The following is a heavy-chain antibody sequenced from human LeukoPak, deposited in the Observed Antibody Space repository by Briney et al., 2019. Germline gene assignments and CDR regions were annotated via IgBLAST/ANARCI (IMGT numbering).Heavy chain of an antibody. CDR3: ARASSVLSWAFDY. CDR2: ISSSGSTI. Sequence: PGGSLRLSCAASGFTFSDYYMSCIRQAPGKGLEWVSYISSSGSTIYYADSVKGRFTISRDNAKNSLSLQMNSLSAEDTAVYYCARASSVLSWAFDYWGQGTLVTVSS. CDR1: GFTFSDYY. V-gene: IGHV3-11*01. J-gene: IGHJ4*02. D-gene: IGHD3-16*01.